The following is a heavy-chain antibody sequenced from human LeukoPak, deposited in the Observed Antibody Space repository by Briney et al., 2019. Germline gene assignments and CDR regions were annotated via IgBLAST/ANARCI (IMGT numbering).Heavy chain of an antibody. CDR1: GYTFTNHD. Sequence: ASVKVSCKASGYTFTNHDINWVRQATGQGLEWMGWMHPSSGNTGYAQQFQGRVTMTRNISISTAYMELSSLRSEDTAVYYCARENTMVRGARYFDYWGQGTLVTVSS. CDR2: MHPSSGNT. J-gene: IGHJ4*02. D-gene: IGHD3-10*01. CDR3: ARENTMVRGARYFDY. V-gene: IGHV1-8*02.